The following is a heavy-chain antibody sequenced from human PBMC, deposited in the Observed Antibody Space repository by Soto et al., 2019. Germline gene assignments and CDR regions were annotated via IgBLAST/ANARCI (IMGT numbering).Heavy chain of an antibody. CDR2: MNPNSGNT. V-gene: IGHV1-8*01. CDR3: ARGVAARPPTTRYYMDV. CDR1: GYTCTSYD. J-gene: IGHJ6*03. D-gene: IGHD2-15*01. Sequence: ASVKVSCKASGYTCTSYDINWVLQATGQGLEWMGWMNPNSGNTGYAQKFQGRVTMTRNTSISTAYMELSSLRSEDTAVYYCARGVAARPPTTRYYMDVWGKGTTVTVSS.